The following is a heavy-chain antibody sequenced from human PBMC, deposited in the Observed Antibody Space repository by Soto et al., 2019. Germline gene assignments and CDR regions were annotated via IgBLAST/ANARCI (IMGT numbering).Heavy chain of an antibody. CDR1: GFTFSSYG. CDR2: IWYDGSNK. V-gene: IGHV3-33*01. CDR3: ARDRGFFDGDYYYYDGMDV. D-gene: IGHD4-17*01. Sequence: QVQLVESGGGVVQPGRSLRLSCAASGFTFSSYGMHWVRQAPGKGLEWVAVIWYDGSNKYYADSVKGRFTISRDNSKNTLYLQMNSLRAEDTAVYYCARDRGFFDGDYYYYDGMDVWGQGTTVTVSS. J-gene: IGHJ6*02.